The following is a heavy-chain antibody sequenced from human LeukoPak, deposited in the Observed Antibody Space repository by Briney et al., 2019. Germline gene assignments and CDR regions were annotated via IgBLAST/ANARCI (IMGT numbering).Heavy chain of an antibody. CDR3: ARENHLYNWNDEGGYYFDY. CDR2: IYTSGST. J-gene: IGHJ4*02. CDR1: GGSISSGSYY. D-gene: IGHD1-20*01. V-gene: IGHV4-61*02. Sequence: PSETLSLTCTVSGGSISSGSYYWSWIRQPAGKGLEWIGRIYTSGSTNYNPSLKSRVTISVDTSKNQFSLKLSSVTAADTAVYYCARENHLYNWNDEGGYYFDYWGQGTLVTVSS.